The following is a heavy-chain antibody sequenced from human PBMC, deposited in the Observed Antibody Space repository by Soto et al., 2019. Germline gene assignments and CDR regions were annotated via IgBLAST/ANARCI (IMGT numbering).Heavy chain of an antibody. CDR3: ARDPRSGSYLGYYYYGMDV. CDR2: INPSGGST. CDR1: GYTFTSDY. V-gene: IGHV1-46*01. Sequence: ASVKVSCKASGYTFTSDYMHWVRRAPGQGLEWMGIINPSGGSTSYAQKFQGRVTMTRDTSTSTVYMELSSLRSEDTAVYYCARDPRSGSYLGYYYYGMDVWGQGTTVTSP. J-gene: IGHJ6*02. D-gene: IGHD3-10*01.